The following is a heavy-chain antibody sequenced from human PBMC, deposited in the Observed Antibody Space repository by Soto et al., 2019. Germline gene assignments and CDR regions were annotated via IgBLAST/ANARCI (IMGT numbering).Heavy chain of an antibody. CDR2: INAGNGNT. D-gene: IGHD1-20*01. CDR1: GYTFTSYA. Sequence: QVQLVQSGAEEKKPGASVKVSCKASGYTFTSYAMHWVRQAPGQRLEWMGWINAGNGNTKYSQKLQGRVTITRDTSASTAYMELSSLRSEDTAVYYWARGITQPTPLDYWGQGTLVTVSS. V-gene: IGHV1-3*05. J-gene: IGHJ4*02. CDR3: ARGITQPTPLDY.